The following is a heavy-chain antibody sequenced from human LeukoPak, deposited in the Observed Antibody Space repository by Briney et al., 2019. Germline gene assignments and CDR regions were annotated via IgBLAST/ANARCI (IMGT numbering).Heavy chain of an antibody. J-gene: IGHJ5*02. CDR2: IYHSGST. V-gene: IGHV4-38-2*02. Sequence: PSETLSLTCTVSGYSISSGYYWGWIRPPPGKGLGWIGSIYHSGSTYYNPSLKSRVTISVDTSKNQFSLKLSSVTAADTAVYYCARDQGDSSSPAPKFDPWGQGTLVTVSS. CDR3: ARDQGDSSSPAPKFDP. CDR1: GYSISSGYY. D-gene: IGHD6-13*01.